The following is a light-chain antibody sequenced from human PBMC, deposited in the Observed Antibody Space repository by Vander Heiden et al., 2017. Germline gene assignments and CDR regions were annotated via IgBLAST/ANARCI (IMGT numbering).Light chain of an antibody. V-gene: IGLV2-11*01. CDR3: CSYAGSYTFGV. CDR1: SSDVGGYNY. CDR2: DVS. J-gene: IGLJ1*01. Sequence: QSALTQPRSVSGSPGQSVTISCTGTSSDVGGYNYVSWYQQHPGKAPKLMIYDVSKRPSGVPDRFSGSKSGNTACLTISGLQAEDEADYYCCSYAGSYTFGVFGTGTKVTVL.